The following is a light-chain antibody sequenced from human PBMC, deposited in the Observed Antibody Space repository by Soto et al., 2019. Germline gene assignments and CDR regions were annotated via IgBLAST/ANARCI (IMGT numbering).Light chain of an antibody. V-gene: IGLV2-14*01. J-gene: IGLJ1*01. CDR1: SSDVGGYNY. CDR2: EVS. Sequence: QSALTQPASVSGSPGQSITISCTGTSSDVGGYNYVSWYQQQAGKAPKLIIHEVSNRPSGVSNRFSGSKSGNTASLTISGLQAEDEADYYCSSFKGTNSFVFGTGTKVTVL. CDR3: SSFKGTNSFV.